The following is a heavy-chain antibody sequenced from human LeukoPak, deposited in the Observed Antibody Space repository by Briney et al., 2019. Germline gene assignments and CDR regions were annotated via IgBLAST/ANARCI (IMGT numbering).Heavy chain of an antibody. D-gene: IGHD3-22*01. Sequence: SETLSLTCPVSGGSVSSYYWSWIRQPPGKGLEWIGYIYYSGSTNYNPSLKSRVTISVDTSKNQFSLKLSSVTAADTAVYYCAREAYDSSGYYYVFDYWGQGTLVTVSS. CDR1: GGSVSSYY. CDR3: AREAYDSSGYYYVFDY. V-gene: IGHV4-59*02. CDR2: IYYSGST. J-gene: IGHJ4*02.